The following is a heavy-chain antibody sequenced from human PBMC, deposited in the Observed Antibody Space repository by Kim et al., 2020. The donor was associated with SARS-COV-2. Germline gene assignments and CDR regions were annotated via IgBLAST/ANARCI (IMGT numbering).Heavy chain of an antibody. CDR3: AKDLQYKWNVCGKDV. D-gene: IGHD1-20*01. J-gene: IGHJ6*02. Sequence: GGSLRLSCVASGFTFSNYDMTWVRQAPGKGLEWVSVISGAGSSTNYADSVKGRFTISRDKSKNTLYLQMNSLRAEDTAVYYCAKDLQYKWNVCGKDVWG. V-gene: IGHV3-23*01. CDR1: GFTFSNYD. CDR2: ISGAGSST.